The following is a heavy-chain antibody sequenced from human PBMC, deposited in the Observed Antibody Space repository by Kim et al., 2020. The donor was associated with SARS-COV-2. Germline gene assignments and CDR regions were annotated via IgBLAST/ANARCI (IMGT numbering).Heavy chain of an antibody. J-gene: IGHJ4*02. V-gene: IGHV3-30*04. D-gene: IGHD2-15*01. CDR3: ARGECSGGSCLFDY. CDR2: ISYDGSNK. CDR1: GFTFSGYA. Sequence: GGSLRLSCAASGFTFSGYAMHWVRQAPGKGLEWVAVISYDGSNKYYADSVKGRFTISRDNSKNTLYLQMSSLRAEDTAVFYCARGECSGGSCLFDYWGQGTLVTVSS.